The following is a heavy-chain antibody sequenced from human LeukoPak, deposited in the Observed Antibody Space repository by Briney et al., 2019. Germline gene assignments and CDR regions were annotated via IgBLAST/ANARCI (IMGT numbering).Heavy chain of an antibody. CDR2: ISGRGGST. D-gene: IGHD2-21*01. V-gene: IGHV3-23*01. CDR1: GFTFSSYA. Sequence: GGSLRLSCAASGFTFSSYAMSWVRQAPGKGLEWVSAISGRGGSTYYADSVKGRFTISRDNSKNTLYLQMNRLRVEDAALYYCARAPVTSCRGAFCYPFDYWGQGILVTVSS. CDR3: ARAPVTSCRGAFCYPFDY. J-gene: IGHJ4*02.